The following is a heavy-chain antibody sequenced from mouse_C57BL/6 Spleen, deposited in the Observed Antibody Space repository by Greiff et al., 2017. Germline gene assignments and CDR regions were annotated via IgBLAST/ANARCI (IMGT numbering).Heavy chain of an antibody. Sequence: VQLQQSGAELVRPGASVTLSCKASGYTFTDYEMHWVKQTPVHGLEWIGAIDPETGGTAYNQKFKGKAILTADKSSSTAYMELRSLTSEDAAVYYCTRRGFYWGQGTSVTASS. V-gene: IGHV1-15*01. CDR3: TRRGFY. CDR1: GYTFTDYE. CDR2: IDPETGGT. J-gene: IGHJ4*01.